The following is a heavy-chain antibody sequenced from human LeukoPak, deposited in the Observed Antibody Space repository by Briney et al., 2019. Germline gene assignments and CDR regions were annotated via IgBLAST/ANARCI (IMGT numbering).Heavy chain of an antibody. J-gene: IGHJ5*01. CDR1: GFTFSSYG. Sequence: GGSLRLSCAASGFTFSSYGMSWVRQGPGKGLEWVSFISGSGRSTNYADSVKGRFTISKDTSKNTVYLQMSSLRADDTAVYYCAKSTGSGILFPNDSWGRGTQVAVPS. V-gene: IGHV3-23*01. CDR2: ISGSGRST. CDR3: AKSTGSGILFPNDS. D-gene: IGHD3-10*01.